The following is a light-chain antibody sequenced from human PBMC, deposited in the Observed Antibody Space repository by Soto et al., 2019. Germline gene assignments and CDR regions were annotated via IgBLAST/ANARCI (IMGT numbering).Light chain of an antibody. CDR2: TIS. Sequence: QTVVTQEPSLTVSPGGTVTLTCASSTGAVTSDSYPSWFQQKPGQAPRALIYTISNKHSWTPARFSGSLLGGKADLTLSDVKPYEEAPYLCLLYYDGDHAFGPATKVKVL. CDR3: LLYYDGDHA. J-gene: IGLJ1*01. CDR1: TGAVTSDSY. V-gene: IGLV7-43*01.